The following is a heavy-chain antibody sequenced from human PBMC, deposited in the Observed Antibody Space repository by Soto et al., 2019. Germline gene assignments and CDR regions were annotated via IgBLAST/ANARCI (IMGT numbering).Heavy chain of an antibody. D-gene: IGHD2-15*01. V-gene: IGHV3-33*01. CDR2: IWYDGSNK. CDR3: ARDAKYCSGGSCYYYYMDV. Sequence: PGGSLRLSCAASGFTFSSYGMHWVRQAPGKGLEWVAVIWYDGSNKYYADSVKGRFTISRDNSKNTLYLQMNSLRAEDTAVYYCARDAKYCSGGSCYYYYMDVWGKGTTVTVSS. CDR1: GFTFSSYG. J-gene: IGHJ6*03.